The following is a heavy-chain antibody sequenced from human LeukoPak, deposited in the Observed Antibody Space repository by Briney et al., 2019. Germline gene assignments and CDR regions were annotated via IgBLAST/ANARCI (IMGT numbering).Heavy chain of an antibody. Sequence: GRSLRLSCAASGFTFSSYGMHWVRQAPGKGLEWVAVISYDGSNKYYADSVKGRFTISRDNSKNTLYLQMNSLRAEDTAVYYCAKDTHIVATGFYFDYWGQGTLVTVSS. D-gene: IGHD5-12*01. J-gene: IGHJ4*02. CDR2: ISYDGSNK. CDR3: AKDTHIVATGFYFDY. V-gene: IGHV3-30*18. CDR1: GFTFSSYG.